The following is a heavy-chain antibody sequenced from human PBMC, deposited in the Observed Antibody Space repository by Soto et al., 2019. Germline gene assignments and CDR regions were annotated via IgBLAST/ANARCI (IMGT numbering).Heavy chain of an antibody. D-gene: IGHD2-8*01. CDR3: ARVIVLMRTPWDEIGHFDY. CDR1: GGTFSSYA. CDR2: IIPIFGTA. J-gene: IGHJ4*02. Sequence: ASVKVSCKASGGTFSSYAISWVRQAPGQGLEWMGGIIPIFGTANYAQKFQGRVTITADESTSTAYMELGSLRSEDTAVYYCARVIVLMRTPWDEIGHFDYWGQGTLVTVSS. V-gene: IGHV1-69*13.